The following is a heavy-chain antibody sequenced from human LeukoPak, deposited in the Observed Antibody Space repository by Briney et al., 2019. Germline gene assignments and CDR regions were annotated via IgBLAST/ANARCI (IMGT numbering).Heavy chain of an antibody. V-gene: IGHV3-53*01. J-gene: IGHJ4*02. D-gene: IGHD3-22*01. CDR3: ARLESYDSSGHYRGYFDL. Sequence: GGSLRLSCAASGFAVRTNYMTWIRQAPGKGLEWVSIVYSSGSIYYADSMKGRFTISRDNSKNTLYLQMSSLRAEDTAVYYCARLESYDSSGHYRGYFDLWGQGTLVTVSS. CDR2: VYSSGSI. CDR1: GFAVRTNY.